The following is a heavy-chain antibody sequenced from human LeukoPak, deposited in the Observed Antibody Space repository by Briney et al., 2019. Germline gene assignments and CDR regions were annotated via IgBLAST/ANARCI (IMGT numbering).Heavy chain of an antibody. V-gene: IGHV3-48*02. D-gene: IGHD2-2*01. Sequence: GGSLRLSCAASGFTFSSYSMNWVRQAPGKGLEWVSYISSSSTIYYADSVKGRFTISRDNAKNSLYLQMNSLRDEDTAVYYCARVGGDCSSTSCYEGAFDIWGQGTMVTVSS. J-gene: IGHJ3*02. CDR1: GFTFSSYS. CDR2: ISSSSTI. CDR3: ARVGGDCSSTSCYEGAFDI.